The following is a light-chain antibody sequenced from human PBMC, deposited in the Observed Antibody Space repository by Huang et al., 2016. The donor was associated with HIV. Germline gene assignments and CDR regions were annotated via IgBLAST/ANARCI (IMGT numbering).Light chain of an antibody. J-gene: IGKJ4*01. CDR2: GAS. CDR3: QQYNNWPPLT. Sequence: EVVITQSPAILSVSPGERATLACRASQNVNTDLAWYKHNPGQAPRLRIYGASTRATGIPARCSGNGSETEFTLTISSLQSEDFAIYYCQQYNNWPPLTFGGGTKVEIK. CDR1: QNVNTD. V-gene: IGKV3-15*01.